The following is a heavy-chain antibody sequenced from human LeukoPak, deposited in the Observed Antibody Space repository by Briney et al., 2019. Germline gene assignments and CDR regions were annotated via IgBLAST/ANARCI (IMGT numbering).Heavy chain of an antibody. CDR2: IYDSGST. CDR3: AKLAMFRGIPSGYFQH. CDR1: GGSISTYY. J-gene: IGHJ1*01. D-gene: IGHD3-10*01. Sequence: SETLSLTCIVSGGSISTYYWSWIRQPPGKGLEWIGYIYDSGSTKYNPSLKSRVTISVDTSKNQFSLKLSSVTAADTAVYYCAKLAMFRGIPSGYFQHWGQGTLVTVSS. V-gene: IGHV4-59*01.